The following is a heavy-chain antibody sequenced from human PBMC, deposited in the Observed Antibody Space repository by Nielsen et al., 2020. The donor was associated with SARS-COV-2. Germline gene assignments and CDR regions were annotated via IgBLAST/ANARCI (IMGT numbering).Heavy chain of an antibody. Sequence: GGSLRLSCAASGFTFSSYGMHWVRQAPGKGLEWVAVIWYDGSNKYYTDSVKGRFTISRDSSKNTLYLQMNSLRAEDTAVYYCARPKGSKYLDAFDIWGQGTMVTVSS. CDR2: IWYDGSNK. CDR3: ARPKGSKYLDAFDI. D-gene: IGHD2/OR15-2a*01. CDR1: GFTFSSYG. V-gene: IGHV3-33*01. J-gene: IGHJ3*02.